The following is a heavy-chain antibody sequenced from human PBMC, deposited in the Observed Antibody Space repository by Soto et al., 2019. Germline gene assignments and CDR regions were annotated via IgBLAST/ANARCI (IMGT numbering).Heavy chain of an antibody. CDR2: IYSGGST. CDR3: ARDKQWLVPGYFHH. J-gene: IGHJ1*01. V-gene: IGHV3-53*01. Sequence: EVQLVESGAGLIQPGGSLRLSSAASGFTVSSNYMSWVRKAPGKGLEWVSVIYSGGSTYYADSVKGRFTISRDNSKNTLYLQMNSLRAEDTAVYYCARDKQWLVPGYFHHWGQGTLVTVSS. D-gene: IGHD6-19*01. CDR1: GFTVSSNY.